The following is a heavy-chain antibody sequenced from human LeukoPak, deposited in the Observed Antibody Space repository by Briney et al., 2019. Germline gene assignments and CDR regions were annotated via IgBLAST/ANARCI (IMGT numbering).Heavy chain of an antibody. V-gene: IGHV3-21*01. CDR2: ISSSSSYI. J-gene: IGHJ4*02. CDR3: ARDAPMVAVAGTNYFDY. Sequence: PGGSLRLSCAASGFTFSSYSVNWVRQAPGKGLEWVSSISSSSSYIYYADSVKGRFTISRDNAKNSLYLQMNSLRAEDTAVYYCARDAPMVAVAGTNYFDYWGQGTLVTVSS. CDR1: GFTFSSYS. D-gene: IGHD6-19*01.